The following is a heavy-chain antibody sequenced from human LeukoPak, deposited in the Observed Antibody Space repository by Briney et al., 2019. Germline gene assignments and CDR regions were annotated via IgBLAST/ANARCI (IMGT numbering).Heavy chain of an antibody. Sequence: SETLSLNCTVSGGSISSYYWSWIRQPPGKGLEWIGYIYYSGSTNYNPSLKSRVTISVDTSKNQFSLKLSSVTAADTAVYYCARHHIVGFYYYGMDVWGQGTTVTVSS. D-gene: IGHD2-21*01. CDR2: IYYSGST. J-gene: IGHJ6*02. CDR3: ARHHIVGFYYYGMDV. V-gene: IGHV4-59*08. CDR1: GGSISSYY.